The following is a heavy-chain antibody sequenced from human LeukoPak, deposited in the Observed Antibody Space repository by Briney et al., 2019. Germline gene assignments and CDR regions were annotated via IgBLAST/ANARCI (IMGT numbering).Heavy chain of an antibody. CDR1: GFTFSSLS. D-gene: IGHD3-22*01. J-gene: IGHJ3*02. CDR3: TRDLAFYYYDSSGYFGAFDI. V-gene: IGHV3-21*01. CDR2: ITSSSNYI. Sequence: PGRSLRLSCAASGFTFSSLSMNWVRQAPGKGLEWVSSITSSSNYIHYADSVKGRFTISRDNAKNSLYLQMNSLRAEDTAVYYCTRDLAFYYYDSSGYFGAFDIWGQGTTVTVSS.